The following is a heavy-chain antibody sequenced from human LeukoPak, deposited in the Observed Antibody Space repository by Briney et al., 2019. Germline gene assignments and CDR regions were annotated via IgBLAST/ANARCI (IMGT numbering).Heavy chain of an antibody. CDR2: ISAYNGNT. Sequence: ASVTVSCKASGYTFTSYGFSWVRQAPGQGLEWMGWISAYNGNTNYAQKLQGRVTMTTDTSTSTAYMELRSLRSDDTAAYYCARAGDYYDSSGYYPTFYWYFDLWGRGTLVTVSS. V-gene: IGHV1-18*01. CDR1: GYTFTSYG. J-gene: IGHJ2*01. CDR3: ARAGDYYDSSGYYPTFYWYFDL. D-gene: IGHD3-22*01.